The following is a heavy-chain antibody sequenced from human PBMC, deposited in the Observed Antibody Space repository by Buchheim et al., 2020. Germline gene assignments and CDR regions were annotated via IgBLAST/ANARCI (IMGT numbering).Heavy chain of an antibody. V-gene: IGHV3-74*01. CDR3: ARASDNGDSGLYPFDY. D-gene: IGHD6-19*01. CDR1: GFTFSRYW. Sequence: EVQLVESGGGLVQPGGSLRLSCAASGFTFSRYWMHWVRQAPGKGLVWVSRINSDGSRTNYADYVKGRFTISRDNAKNTLYLQMNSLRAEDTAVYYCARASDNGDSGLYPFDYWGQGTL. J-gene: IGHJ4*02. CDR2: INSDGSRT.